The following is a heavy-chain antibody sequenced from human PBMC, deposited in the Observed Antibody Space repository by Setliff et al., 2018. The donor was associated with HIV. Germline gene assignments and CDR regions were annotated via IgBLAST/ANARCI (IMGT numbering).Heavy chain of an antibody. D-gene: IGHD4-17*01. CDR1: GFTFSHYG. CDR3: AKVLGAYGDSFFDY. CDR2: IASDVSKT. V-gene: IGHV3-30*02. J-gene: IGHJ4*02. Sequence: PGGSLRLSCVVSGFTFSHYGMHWVRQAPGKGLEWVTFIASDVSKTHIADSVKGRFTISRDNSKSTLYLQMNSLRAEDTAVYYCAKVLGAYGDSFFDYWGQGTLVTVSS.